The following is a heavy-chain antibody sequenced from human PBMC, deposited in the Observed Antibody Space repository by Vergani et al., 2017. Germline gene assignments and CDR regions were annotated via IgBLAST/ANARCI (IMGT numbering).Heavy chain of an antibody. CDR3: AKTGSGYSYGHEFDY. D-gene: IGHD5-18*01. J-gene: IGHJ4*02. CDR1: GFTFSSYA. V-gene: IGHV3-23*01. CDR2: FSGSGGST. Sequence: EVQLLESGGGLVQPGGSLRLSCAASGFTFSSYAMSWVRQAPGKGLEWVAAFSGSGGSTYYADAVKGRFTSSRDNSKNTLYLQMNSLRAEDTAVYYCAKTGSGYSYGHEFDYWGQGTLVTVSS.